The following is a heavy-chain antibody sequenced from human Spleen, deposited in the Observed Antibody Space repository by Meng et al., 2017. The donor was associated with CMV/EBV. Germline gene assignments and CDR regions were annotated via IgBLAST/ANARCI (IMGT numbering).Heavy chain of an antibody. Sequence: GGSLRLSCVASGFTVNIASMSWVRQAPGKGLEWLSVVYNSGNTHYLDSVKGRFTISRDNSQSTLYLQINNLRPEDTAVYYCAKEGGFDCTNGVCYYYYYYGMDVWGQGTTVTVSS. CDR2: VYNSGNT. CDR3: AKEGGFDCTNGVCYYYYYYGMDV. CDR1: GFTVNIAS. J-gene: IGHJ6*02. D-gene: IGHD2-8*01. V-gene: IGHV3-66*03.